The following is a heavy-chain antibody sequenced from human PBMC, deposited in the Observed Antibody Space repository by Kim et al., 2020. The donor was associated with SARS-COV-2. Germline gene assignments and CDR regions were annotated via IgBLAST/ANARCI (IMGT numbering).Heavy chain of an antibody. D-gene: IGHD1-26*01. J-gene: IGHJ4*02. CDR3: ESRRYTGTYSYFPY. V-gene: IGHV3-74*01. Sequence: YAATVKARFTTTRDNAKSTLYLQMISLRAEDTAVYYCESRRYTGTYSYFPYWGQGTLVTVSS.